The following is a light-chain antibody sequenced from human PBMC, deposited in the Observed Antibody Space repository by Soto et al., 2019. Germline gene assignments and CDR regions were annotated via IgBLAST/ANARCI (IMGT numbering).Light chain of an antibody. CDR3: QHYNSYSEA. CDR2: KAS. V-gene: IGKV1-5*03. CDR1: QTISSW. Sequence: DIQMTQSPSTLCLSLGDRVTITCRASQTISSWLAWYQQKPGKAPKLLIYKASTLKSGVPSRFSGSGSGTEFTLTISSLQPDDFATYYCQHYNSYSEAFGQGTKVDIK. J-gene: IGKJ1*01.